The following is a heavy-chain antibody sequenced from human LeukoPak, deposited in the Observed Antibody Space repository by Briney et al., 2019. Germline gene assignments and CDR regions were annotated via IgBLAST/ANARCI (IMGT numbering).Heavy chain of an antibody. D-gene: IGHD6-13*01. CDR1: GYTFTSSD. Sequence: ASVKVSCKASGYTFTSSDINWVRQATGQGLEWMGWINPKSGWTGYAKKFQARVSMTMNTSISTAYMEVSSLRFEDTAVYYCARGRSGLAAAGTYDYWGQGTLITVSS. J-gene: IGHJ4*02. CDR3: ARGRSGLAAAGTYDY. CDR2: INPKSGWT. V-gene: IGHV1-8*01.